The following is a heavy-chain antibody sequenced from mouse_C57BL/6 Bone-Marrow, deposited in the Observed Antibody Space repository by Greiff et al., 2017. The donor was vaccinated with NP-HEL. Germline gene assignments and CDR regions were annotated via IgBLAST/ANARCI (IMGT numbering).Heavy chain of an antibody. CDR3: AVITTVVDWYFDV. CDR1: GYTFTSYW. CDR2: INPSSGYT. Sequence: QVHVKQSGAELAKPGASVKLSCKASGYTFTSYWMHWVKQRPGQGLEWIGYINPSSGYTKYNQKFKDKATLTADKSSSTAYMQLSSLTYEDSAVYYCAVITTVVDWYFDVWGTGTTVTVSS. J-gene: IGHJ1*03. D-gene: IGHD1-1*01. V-gene: IGHV1-7*01.